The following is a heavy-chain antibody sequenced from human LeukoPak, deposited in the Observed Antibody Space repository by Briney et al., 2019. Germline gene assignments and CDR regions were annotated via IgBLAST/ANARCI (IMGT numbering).Heavy chain of an antibody. Sequence: SGGSLRLSCAASGFTFSDYYMSWIRQAPGKGLEWVSYISSSGSTIYYADSVKGRFTISRDNAKNSLYLQMNSLRAEDTAVYYCARSIAAAGTGWFDPWGQGTLVTVSS. D-gene: IGHD6-13*01. CDR2: ISSSGSTI. CDR3: ARSIAAAGTGWFDP. J-gene: IGHJ5*02. V-gene: IGHV3-11*04. CDR1: GFTFSDYY.